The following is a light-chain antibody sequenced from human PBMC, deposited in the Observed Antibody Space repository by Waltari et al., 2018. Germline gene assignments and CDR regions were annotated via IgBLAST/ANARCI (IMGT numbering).Light chain of an antibody. Sequence: QSVLTQPPSASGTPGQRVTISCSGSSSNIGSYYVYWYQQLPGTAPKLLIYRNKQRPSGVPDLFSGSKSGTSASLAISGLRSEDEADYYCAAWDDSLSGSHVVFGGGTKLTVL. J-gene: IGLJ2*01. CDR3: AAWDDSLSGSHVV. V-gene: IGLV1-47*01. CDR2: RNK. CDR1: SSNIGSYY.